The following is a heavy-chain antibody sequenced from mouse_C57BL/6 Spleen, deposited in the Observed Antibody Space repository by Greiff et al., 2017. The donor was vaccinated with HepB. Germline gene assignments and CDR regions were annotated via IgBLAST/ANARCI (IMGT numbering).Heavy chain of an antibody. J-gene: IGHJ4*01. Sequence: VQLQQPGAELVRPGSSVKLSCKASGYTFTSYWMHWVKQRPIQGLEWIGNIDPSDSETHYNQKFKDKATLTVDKASSTAYMQLSSLTSEDSAVYYCARGDYYGYYAMDDWGQGTSVTVSS. V-gene: IGHV1-52*01. D-gene: IGHD1-1*01. CDR2: IDPSDSET. CDR3: ARGDYYGYYAMDD. CDR1: GYTFTSYW.